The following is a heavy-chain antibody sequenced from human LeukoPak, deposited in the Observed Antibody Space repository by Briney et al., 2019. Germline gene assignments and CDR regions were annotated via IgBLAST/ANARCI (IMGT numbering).Heavy chain of an antibody. CDR3: ARDSVKLPGISYFDN. D-gene: IGHD3-3*02. CDR2: ISYDGTKI. V-gene: IGHV3-30-3*01. J-gene: IGHJ1*01. CDR1: GFSFSTHK. Sequence: GGSLSLSCAASGFSFSTHKMNWVRQAPGKGLEWVAVISYDGTKIYYADSAKGRLTISRDNSKNMVYLQMNSLRAEDTALYYCARDSVKLPGISYFDNWGQGTLVTVSS.